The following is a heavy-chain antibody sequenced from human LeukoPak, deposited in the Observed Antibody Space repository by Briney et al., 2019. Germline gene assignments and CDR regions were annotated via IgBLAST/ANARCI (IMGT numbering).Heavy chain of an antibody. Sequence: LGESLKISCKGSGYSFTSYWIGWVRQMPGKGLEWMGIIYPGDSATRYSPSFQGQVTISADKSISTAYLQWSSLKASDTGMYYCARHGPRIPNWFDPWGQGTLVTVSS. D-gene: IGHD2-21*01. CDR3: ARHGPRIPNWFDP. J-gene: IGHJ5*02. V-gene: IGHV5-51*01. CDR1: GYSFTSYW. CDR2: IYPGDSAT.